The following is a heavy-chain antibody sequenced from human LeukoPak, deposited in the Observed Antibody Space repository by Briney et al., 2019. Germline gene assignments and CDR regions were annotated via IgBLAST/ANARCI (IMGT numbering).Heavy chain of an antibody. CDR1: GYTFTSYG. D-gene: IGHD3-16*01. CDR3: ARVGDIMITFGGNIVEVPFDY. CDR2: ISAYNGNT. J-gene: IGHJ4*02. V-gene: IGHV1-18*01. Sequence: ASVKVSCKASGYTFTSYGISWVRQAPGQGLEWMGWISAYNGNTNYARKLQGRVTMTTDTSTSTAYMELRSLRSDDTAVYYCARVGDIMITFGGNIVEVPFDYWGQGTLVTVSS.